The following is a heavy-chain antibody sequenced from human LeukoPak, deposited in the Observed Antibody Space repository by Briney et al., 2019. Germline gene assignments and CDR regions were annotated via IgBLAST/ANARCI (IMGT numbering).Heavy chain of an antibody. J-gene: IGHJ6*02. D-gene: IGHD6-13*01. CDR2: ISTYNGNT. CDR3: AAEQQPPGNYYLYGMDV. Sequence: ASALVSCKASGYTFTNFGISWVRQAPGQGLEWMGWISTYNGNTNSAQKLQGRVTMTTDTSTSTAYMELRSLRSEDTAVYYCAAEQQPPGNYYLYGMDVWGQGTMVTVSS. CDR1: GYTFTNFG. V-gene: IGHV1-18*01.